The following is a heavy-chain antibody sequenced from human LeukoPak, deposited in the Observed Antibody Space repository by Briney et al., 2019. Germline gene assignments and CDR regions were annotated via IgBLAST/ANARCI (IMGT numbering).Heavy chain of an antibody. CDR3: ARKDRLGYSYGQGPFDF. J-gene: IGHJ4*02. D-gene: IGHD5-18*01. CDR1: GSTFSSYA. CDR2: ISPTGGAI. Sequence: GGSLRLSCAASGSTFSSYAMSWVRQAPGRGLEWVSSISPTGGAIFYADSLGGRFTISRDNAKNSLYLQMNSLRAEDTAVYYCARKDRLGYSYGQGPFDFWGQGTLVTVSS. V-gene: IGHV3-21*01.